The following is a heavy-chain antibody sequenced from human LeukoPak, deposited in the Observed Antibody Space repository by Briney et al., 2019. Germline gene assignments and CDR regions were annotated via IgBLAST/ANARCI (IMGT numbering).Heavy chain of an antibody. CDR3: AKALQLPQPTNPYFDY. CDR1: GFTFSSYA. Sequence: PGGSLRLSCAASGFTFSSYAMSWVRQAPGKGLEWVSAISGSGGSAYYADSVKGRFTISRDNSKNTLYLQMNSLRAEGTAVYYCAKALQLPQPTNPYFDYWGQGTLVTVSS. CDR2: ISGSGGSA. D-gene: IGHD5-18*01. V-gene: IGHV3-23*01. J-gene: IGHJ4*02.